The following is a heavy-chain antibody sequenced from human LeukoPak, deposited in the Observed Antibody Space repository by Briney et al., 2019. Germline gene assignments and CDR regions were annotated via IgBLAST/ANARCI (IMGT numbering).Heavy chain of an antibody. Sequence: GRSLRLSCAASGFTFSSYAMHWVRQAPGKGLEWAAVISYDGSNKYYADSVKGRFTISRDNSKNTLYLQMNSLRAEDTAVYYCARDRDVLRFLEWLLPGGAFDIWGQGTMVTVSS. CDR2: ISYDGSNK. V-gene: IGHV3-30*01. J-gene: IGHJ3*02. CDR3: ARDRDVLRFLEWLLPGGAFDI. D-gene: IGHD3-3*01. CDR1: GFTFSSYA.